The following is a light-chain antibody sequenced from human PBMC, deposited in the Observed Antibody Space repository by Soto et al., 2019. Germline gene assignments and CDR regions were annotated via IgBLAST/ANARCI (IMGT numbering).Light chain of an antibody. V-gene: IGLV2-14*03. Sequence: QSVLTQPASLSASPGQSITTSCTGTSSDVGGYNYVSWYQHHPGKAPKLLIYDVSNRPSGVSNRFSGSKSGNTASLTISGLQAEDEADYFCNSYTSSSTPYVFATGTKVTVL. CDR3: NSYTSSSTPYV. CDR2: DVS. J-gene: IGLJ1*01. CDR1: SSDVGGYNY.